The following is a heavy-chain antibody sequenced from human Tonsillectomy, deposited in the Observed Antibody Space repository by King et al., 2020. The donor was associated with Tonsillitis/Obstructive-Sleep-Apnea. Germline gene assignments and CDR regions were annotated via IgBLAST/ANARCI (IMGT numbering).Heavy chain of an antibody. CDR1: GFTFSSYA. CDR3: AKDRASTVTTGY. Sequence: VQLVESGGGLVQPGGSLRLSRAASGFTFSSYAMTWVRQAPGQGLEWVSGISGRGGSTDYADSVKGRFTISRDNSKNTLYLQMNSLRAEDTAVYYCAKDRASTVTTGYWGQGTLVTVSS. J-gene: IGHJ4*02. D-gene: IGHD4-17*01. CDR2: ISGRGGST. V-gene: IGHV3-23*04.